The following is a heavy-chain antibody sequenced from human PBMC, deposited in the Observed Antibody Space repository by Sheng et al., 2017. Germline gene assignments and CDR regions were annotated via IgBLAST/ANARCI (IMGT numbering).Heavy chain of an antibody. J-gene: IGHJ4*02. Sequence: QVQLQESGPGLVKPSETLSLTCAVSGYSISSGYYWGWIRQPPGKGLEWIGSIYHSGSTYYNPSLKSRVTISVDTSKNQFSLKLSSVTAADTAVYYCARASASGYQALRMSFDYWGQGTLVTVSS. CDR1: GYSISSGYY. D-gene: IGHD3-22*01. CDR2: IYHSGST. V-gene: IGHV4-38-2*01. CDR3: ARASASGYQALRMSFDY.